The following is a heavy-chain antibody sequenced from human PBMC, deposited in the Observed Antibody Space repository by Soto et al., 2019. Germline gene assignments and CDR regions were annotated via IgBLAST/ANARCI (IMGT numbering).Heavy chain of an antibody. CDR1: GFTFSSYG. CDR2: ISYDGSNK. D-gene: IGHD2-2*01. Sequence: GGSLRLSCAASGFTFSSYGMHWVRQAPGKGLEWVAVISYDGSNKYYADSVKGRFTISRDNSKNTLYLQMNSLRAEDTAVYYCAKEDTPGYGSSTSCSGMDVWGQGTTVTVSS. CDR3: AKEDTPGYGSSTSCSGMDV. V-gene: IGHV3-30*18. J-gene: IGHJ6*02.